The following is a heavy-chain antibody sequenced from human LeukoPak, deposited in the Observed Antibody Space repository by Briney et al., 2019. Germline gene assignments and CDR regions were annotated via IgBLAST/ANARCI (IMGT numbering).Heavy chain of an antibody. D-gene: IGHD1-1*01. J-gene: IGHJ4*02. CDR2: ISSSGSTI. CDR1: GFTFSSYN. CDR3: ARDNEPSDY. V-gene: IGHV3-48*04. Sequence: GGSLRLSCAASGFTFSSYNMNWVRQAPGKGLEWVSYISSSGSTIYYADSVKGRFTISRDNAKNSLYLQMNSLRAEDTAVYYCARDNEPSDYWGQGTLVTVSS.